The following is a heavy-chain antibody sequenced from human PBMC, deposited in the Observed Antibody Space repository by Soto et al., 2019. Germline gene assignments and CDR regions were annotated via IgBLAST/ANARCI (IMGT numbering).Heavy chain of an antibody. J-gene: IGHJ4*02. CDR1: GFTFNNYA. CDR2: ISGSGSST. Sequence: PGGSLRLPCEAFGFTFNNYAITWVLQTPGKGLQWVSTISGSGSSTFYADSVRGRFTISRDNSKNTLYLQMNSLRAEDTALYYCAKEKIASTVADFFDYWGQGTLVTVSS. V-gene: IGHV3-23*01. D-gene: IGHD6-19*01. CDR3: AKEKIASTVADFFDY.